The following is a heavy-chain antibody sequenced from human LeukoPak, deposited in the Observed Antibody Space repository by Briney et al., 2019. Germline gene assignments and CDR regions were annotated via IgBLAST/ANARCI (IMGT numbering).Heavy chain of an antibody. CDR2: INPSGGST. CDR1: GYTITSYY. V-gene: IGHV1-46*01. J-gene: IGHJ5*02. CDR3: ARDGSSRSSWYDA. D-gene: IGHD6-13*01. Sequence: ASVKVSCKASGYTITSYYMHWVRQAPGQGLEWMGIINPSGGSTTYAQKFQGRVTMTRDTSTSTVYMELSSLRSEDTAVYYCARDGSSRSSWYDAWGRGTLVTVSS.